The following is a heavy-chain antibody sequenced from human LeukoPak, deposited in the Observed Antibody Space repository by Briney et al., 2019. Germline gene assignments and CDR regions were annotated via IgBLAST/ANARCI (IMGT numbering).Heavy chain of an antibody. Sequence: GGSLRLSCAASGFTVSSNYMSWVRQAPGKGLEWVGRIKSKTDGGTTDYAAPVKGRFTISRDDSKNTLYLQMNSLKTEDTAVYYCTTVYYGSGSYYNRFDYWGQGTLVTVSS. V-gene: IGHV3-15*01. J-gene: IGHJ4*02. CDR1: GFTVSSNY. CDR2: IKSKTDGGTT. D-gene: IGHD3-10*01. CDR3: TTVYYGSGSYYNRFDY.